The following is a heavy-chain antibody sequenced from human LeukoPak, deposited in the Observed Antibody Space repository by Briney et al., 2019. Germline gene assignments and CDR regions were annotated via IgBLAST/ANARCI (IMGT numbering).Heavy chain of an antibody. CDR2: ISWNSGSI. CDR3: AKANDYGDPVDY. D-gene: IGHD4-17*01. Sequence: GRSLRLSCAASGFTFDDYAMHWVRQAPGKGLEWVSGISWNSGSIGYADSVKGRFTISRDNAKNSLYLQMNSLRAEDTALCYCAKANDYGDPVDYWGQGTLVTVSS. V-gene: IGHV3-9*01. CDR1: GFTFDDYA. J-gene: IGHJ4*02.